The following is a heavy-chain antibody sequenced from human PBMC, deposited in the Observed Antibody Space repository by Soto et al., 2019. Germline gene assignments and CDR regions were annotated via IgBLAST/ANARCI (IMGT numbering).Heavy chain of an antibody. CDR3: AREGSGGIWFDP. Sequence: SETLSLTCTVSGGSISSYYWSWIRQPPGKGLEWIGYIYYSGSTNYNPSLKSRVTISVDTSKNQFPLKLSSVTAADTAVYYCAREGSGGIWFDPWGQGTLVTVSS. CDR2: IYYSGST. D-gene: IGHD2-15*01. V-gene: IGHV4-59*01. J-gene: IGHJ5*02. CDR1: GGSISSYY.